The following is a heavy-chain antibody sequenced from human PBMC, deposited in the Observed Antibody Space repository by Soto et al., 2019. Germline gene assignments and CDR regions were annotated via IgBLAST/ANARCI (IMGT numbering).Heavy chain of an antibody. CDR3: ARDMVRGVLYYYYYGMDV. CDR1: GYTFTSYG. Sequence: GASVKVSCKASGYTFTSYGISWVRQAPGQGLEWMGWISAYNGNTNYAQKLQGRVTMTTDTSTSTAYMELRSLRSDDTAVYYCARDMVRGVLYYYYYGMDVWGQGTTVTVSS. CDR2: ISAYNGNT. D-gene: IGHD3-10*01. V-gene: IGHV1-18*01. J-gene: IGHJ6*02.